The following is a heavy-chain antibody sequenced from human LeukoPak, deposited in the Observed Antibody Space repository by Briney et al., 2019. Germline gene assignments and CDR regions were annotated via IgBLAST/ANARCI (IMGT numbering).Heavy chain of an antibody. D-gene: IGHD3-16*02. Sequence: GGSLRLSCAASGFTFSTYSMSWVRQAPGKGQEWDSSISSSSSYIYYADSVKGRFTISRDNAKNSLYLQMNSLRAEDTAVYYCGREDYVWGSYRTHGEFDYWGQGTLVTVSS. J-gene: IGHJ4*02. V-gene: IGHV3-21*01. CDR2: ISSSSSYI. CDR3: GREDYVWGSYRTHGEFDY. CDR1: GFTFSTYS.